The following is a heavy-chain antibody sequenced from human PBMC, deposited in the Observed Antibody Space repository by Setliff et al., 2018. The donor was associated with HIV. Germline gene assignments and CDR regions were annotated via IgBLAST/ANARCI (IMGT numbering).Heavy chain of an antibody. D-gene: IGHD3-22*01. V-gene: IGHV1-69*13. CDR3: ARGSSGYYYHYFYYMDV. CDR2: IIPIFGTA. J-gene: IGHJ6*03. Sequence: VASVKVSCKASGGTFSSYAISWVRQAPGQGLEWMGGIIPIFGTANYAQKFQGRVTITADESTSTAYMELRSLRSDDTAVYYCARGSSGYYYHYFYYMDVWGKGTTVTVSS. CDR1: GGTFSSYA.